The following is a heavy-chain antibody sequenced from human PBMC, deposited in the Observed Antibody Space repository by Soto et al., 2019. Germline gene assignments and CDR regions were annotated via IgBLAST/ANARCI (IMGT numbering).Heavy chain of an antibody. CDR3: ARDSTYYYDSSGYLTDAFDI. CDR1: VGSISSGGYS. D-gene: IGHD3-22*01. J-gene: IGHJ3*02. V-gene: IGHV4-30-2*01. CDR2: IYHSGST. Sequence: SETLSLTCAVSVGSISSGGYSWSWIRQPPGKGLEWIGYIYHSGSTYYNPSLKSRVTISVDRSKNQFSLKLSSVTAADTAVYYCARDSTYYYDSSGYLTDAFDIWGQGTMVTVSS.